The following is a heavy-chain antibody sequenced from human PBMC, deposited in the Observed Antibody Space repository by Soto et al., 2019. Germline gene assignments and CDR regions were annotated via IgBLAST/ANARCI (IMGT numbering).Heavy chain of an antibody. CDR3: AILHSTDCSNGVCSFFYNHEMDV. D-gene: IGHD2-8*01. CDR2: INPKSGGT. Sequence: VASVKVSCKASGYSFTDYHIHWVRQAPGRGLEWLGRINPKSGGTSTAQKFQGWVTMTRDRSISTVYMELTRLRSDDTAVYFCAILHSTDCSNGVCSFFYNHEMDVWGQGTTVTVSS. V-gene: IGHV1-2*04. J-gene: IGHJ6*02. CDR1: GYSFTDYH.